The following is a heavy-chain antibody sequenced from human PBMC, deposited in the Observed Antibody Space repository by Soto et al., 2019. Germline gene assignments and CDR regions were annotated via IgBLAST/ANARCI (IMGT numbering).Heavy chain of an antibody. CDR3: AKDSSSSWCSHIDY. D-gene: IGHD6-13*01. CDR1: GFSFSNYG. V-gene: IGHV3-30*18. CDR2: ISYDGSNK. J-gene: IGHJ4*02. Sequence: QVQVVESGGGVVQPGRSLRLSCVASGFSFSNYGMHWVRQAPGKGLEWVAIISYDGSNKYYADSVKGRFTISRDNYKNRVYLQMNSLRAEDTAVYYCAKDSSSSWCSHIDYWGLGTLVTVSS.